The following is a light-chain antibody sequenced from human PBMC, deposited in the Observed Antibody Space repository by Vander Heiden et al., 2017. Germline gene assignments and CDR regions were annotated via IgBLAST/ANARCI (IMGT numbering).Light chain of an antibody. CDR1: SSNIGAGYD. Sequence: QSVLTQPPSVSGAPGQRVPNSCTGSSSNIGAGYDVHWYQQLPGTAPKLLIYGNSNRPSGVPDRFSGSKSGTSASLAITGLQAEDEADYYCQSYDSSLSGVVFGGGTKLTVL. V-gene: IGLV1-40*01. CDR2: GNS. J-gene: IGLJ2*01. CDR3: QSYDSSLSGVV.